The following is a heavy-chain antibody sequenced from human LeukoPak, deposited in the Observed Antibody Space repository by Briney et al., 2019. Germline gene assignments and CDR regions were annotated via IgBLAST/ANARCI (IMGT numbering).Heavy chain of an antibody. V-gene: IGHV3-11*06. J-gene: IGHJ4*02. D-gene: IGHD3-10*01. CDR3: ARKTYYYDSGSYSKSYYFDY. CDR1: GFTFSDSY. Sequence: SGDSLRLSCAASGFTFSDSYLSWIRQAPGKGLEWLSDICSSSTDTNYADSVKGRFTISRDNAKNSLFLQLNSLRAEDTAVYYCARKTYYYDSGSYSKSYYFDYWGQGTLVTVSS. CDR2: ICSSSTDT.